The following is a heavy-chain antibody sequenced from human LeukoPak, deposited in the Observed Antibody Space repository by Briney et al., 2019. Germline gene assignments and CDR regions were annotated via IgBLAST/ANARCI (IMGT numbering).Heavy chain of an antibody. J-gene: IGHJ3*02. D-gene: IGHD1-26*01. V-gene: IGHV4-39*07. CDR1: GGSISSSSYY. Sequence: MSSETLSLTCTVSGGSISSSSYYWGWIRQPPGKGLEWIVSIYYSGSTYYNPSLKSRVTISVDTSKNQFSLKRSSVTAADTAVYYCARVTGIVGVDDAFDIWGQGTMVTVSS. CDR2: IYYSGST. CDR3: ARVTGIVGVDDAFDI.